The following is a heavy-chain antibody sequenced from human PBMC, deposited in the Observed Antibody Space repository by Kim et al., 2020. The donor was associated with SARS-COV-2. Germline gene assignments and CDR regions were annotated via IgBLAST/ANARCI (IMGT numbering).Heavy chain of an antibody. CDR1: GGSISSSNW. D-gene: IGHD3-9*01. V-gene: IGHV4-4*02. CDR3: ARVPSEDILTGSPDYYYGMDV. CDR2: IYHSGST. Sequence: SETLSLTCAVSGGSISSSNWWSWVRQPPGKGLEWIGEIYHSGSTNYNPSLKSRVTISVDKSKNQFSLKLSSVTAADTAVYYCARVPSEDILTGSPDYYYGMDVWGQGTTVTVSS. J-gene: IGHJ6*02.